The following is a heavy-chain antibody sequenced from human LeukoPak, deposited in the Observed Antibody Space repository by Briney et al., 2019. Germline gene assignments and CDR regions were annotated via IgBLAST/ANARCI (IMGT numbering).Heavy chain of an antibody. CDR3: ASLGGTTMVPLPFDI. Sequence: SVKVSCKASGGTFSSYAISWVRQAPGQGLEWIGGIIPIFGTANYAQKFQGRVTITADESTSTAYMELSSLRSEDTAVYYCASLGGTTMVPLPFDIWGQGTMVTVSS. CDR2: IIPIFGTA. CDR1: GGTFSSYA. D-gene: IGHD3-10*01. V-gene: IGHV1-69*13. J-gene: IGHJ3*02.